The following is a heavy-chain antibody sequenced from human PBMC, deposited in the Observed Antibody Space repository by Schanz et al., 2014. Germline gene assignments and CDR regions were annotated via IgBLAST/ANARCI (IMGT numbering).Heavy chain of an antibody. CDR1: GYTFTNYG. J-gene: IGHJ4*02. D-gene: IGHD3-3*01. CDR2: ISPYNGNT. CDR3: ARDRVYRFLKGENRFYFDY. V-gene: IGHV1-18*01. Sequence: QVQLLQSGAEVKKPGASVKVSCETSGYTFTNYGVSWVRQAPGQGLEWVAWISPYNGNTAYAQNLKGRVRMTTDTSTATAYMELRSLTSDDTAVYYCARDRVYRFLKGENRFYFDYWGQGTLVIVSS.